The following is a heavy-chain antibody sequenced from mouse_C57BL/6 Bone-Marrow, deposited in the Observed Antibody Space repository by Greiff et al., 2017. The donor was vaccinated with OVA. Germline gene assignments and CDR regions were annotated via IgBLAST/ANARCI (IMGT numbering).Heavy chain of an antibody. CDR1: GFTFSSYT. J-gene: IGHJ1*03. D-gene: IGHD1-1*01. Sequence: EVKLVESGGGLVKPGGSLKLSCAASGFTFSSYTMSWVRQTPEKRLEWVATISGGGGNTYYPDSVKGRFTISRDNAKNTLYLQMSSLRSEDTALYYCARPLYYGSSYGYFDVWGTGTTVTVSS. CDR2: ISGGGGNT. V-gene: IGHV5-9*01. CDR3: ARPLYYGSSYGYFDV.